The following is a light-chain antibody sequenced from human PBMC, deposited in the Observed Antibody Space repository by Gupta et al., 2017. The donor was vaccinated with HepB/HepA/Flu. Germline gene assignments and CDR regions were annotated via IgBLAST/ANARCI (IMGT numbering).Light chain of an antibody. CDR3: QQDDNSPFT. J-gene: IGKJ4*01. CDR1: QSIGSIY. CDR2: GTS. V-gene: IGKV3-20*01. Sequence: EVVLTQSPGTLSLSPGERATLSCRASQSIGSIYLAWYQQKPGQAPRLLIYGTSSSATDIPDRFSGSGSGTDFTLTISRLEPEDFAVYYCQQDDNSPFTFGRGTKVEIK.